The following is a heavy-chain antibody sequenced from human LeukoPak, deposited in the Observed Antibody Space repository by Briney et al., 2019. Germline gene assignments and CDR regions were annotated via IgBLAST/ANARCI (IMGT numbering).Heavy chain of an antibody. J-gene: IGHJ4*02. Sequence: GGSLRLSCAASGFXVSSTCMNWVRQAPGKGLEWVSLIYSGGSTYYADSVKGRFTISRDNSKNTLYLQMNSLRAEDTAVYYCARDLGGLVNFDYWGQGTLVTVSS. CDR3: ARDLGGLVNFDY. D-gene: IGHD3-16*01. CDR1: GFXVSSTC. CDR2: IYSGGST. V-gene: IGHV3-66*01.